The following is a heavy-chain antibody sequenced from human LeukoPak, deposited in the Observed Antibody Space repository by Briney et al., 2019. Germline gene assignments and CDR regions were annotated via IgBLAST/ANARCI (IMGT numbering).Heavy chain of an antibody. J-gene: IGHJ5*02. Sequence: GGSLRLSCAASGFTVTSNYMSWVRQALGKGLEWVSIIYSGGSTSYADSVKGRFTISRDSSKNTVYLQMNSLRAEDTAVYYCARVQTGTTNWFDPWGQGTLVTVSS. CDR3: ARVQTGTTNWFDP. D-gene: IGHD1-1*01. V-gene: IGHV3-66*01. CDR2: IYSGGST. CDR1: GFTVTSNY.